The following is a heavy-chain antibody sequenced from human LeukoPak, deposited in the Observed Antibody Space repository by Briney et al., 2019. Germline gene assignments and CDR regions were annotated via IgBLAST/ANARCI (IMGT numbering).Heavy chain of an antibody. J-gene: IGHJ4*02. Sequence: GGSLRLSCAGSGFTFSNNAMNWVRQAPGKGLEWVSYISSSSSTIYYADPVKGRFTTSRDNAKNSLYLQMNSLRVEDTAVYYCARRGDYVDSWGQGTLVTVSS. V-gene: IGHV3-48*01. CDR1: GFTFSNNA. CDR2: ISSSSSTI. CDR3: ARRGDYVDS.